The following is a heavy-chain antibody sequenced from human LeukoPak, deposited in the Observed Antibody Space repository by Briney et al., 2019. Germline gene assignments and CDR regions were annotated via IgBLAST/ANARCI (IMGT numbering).Heavy chain of an antibody. CDR3: ARHGWGLFPVYYFDY. CDR1: GGSISSSRYF. Sequence: PSETLSLTCTVSGGSISSSRYFWGWIRQPPGKGLEWIGNIYYDGSTYYNPSLKSRVTISVDTSKNQFSLKVTSVTAADTAMYYCARHGWGLFPVYYFDYWGQGTLLTVSS. J-gene: IGHJ4*02. D-gene: IGHD2-21*01. CDR2: IYYDGST. V-gene: IGHV4-39*01.